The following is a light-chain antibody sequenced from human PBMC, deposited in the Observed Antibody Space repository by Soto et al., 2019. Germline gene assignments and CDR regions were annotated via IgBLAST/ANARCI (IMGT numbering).Light chain of an antibody. J-gene: IGKJ2*01. Sequence: EVVLTQSPAPLSVYPGERVTLSCRASQSVASLLAWYQQKPGQAPNLLIYGASTRATGIPARFSGSGSGTEFTLTISSLQSEDFAVYYCQQYNNWYTFGQGTKLEIK. CDR3: QQYNNWYT. CDR2: GAS. CDR1: QSVASL. V-gene: IGKV3-15*01.